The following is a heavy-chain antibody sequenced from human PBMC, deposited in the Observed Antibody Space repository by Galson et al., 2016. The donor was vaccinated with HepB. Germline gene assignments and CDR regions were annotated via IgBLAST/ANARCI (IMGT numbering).Heavy chain of an antibody. CDR3: ARDRVWVGGLYGMDV. V-gene: IGHV1-46*01. D-gene: IGHD3-16*01. CDR2: INPSGGST. Sequence: SVKVSCKASGYTFSNYYMHWVRQAPGQGLEWMGKINPSGGSTSYAQKFQGRVTMTRDTSTSTVFMELSSLRSEDTAVYYCARDRVWVGGLYGMDVWGQGTTVTVSS. CDR1: GYTFSNYY. J-gene: IGHJ6*02.